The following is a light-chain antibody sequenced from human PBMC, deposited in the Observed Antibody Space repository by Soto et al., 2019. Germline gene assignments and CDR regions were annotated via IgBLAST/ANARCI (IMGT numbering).Light chain of an antibody. J-gene: IGLJ1*01. Sequence: QSALTQPASVSGSPGQSITISCTGTSSDVGGYNYVSWYQQLPGKAPKLMIYDVSNRPSGVSNRFSGSKSVNTASLTISGLQAEDEADYYCSSYTSSNTLYVFGTGTKVTVL. CDR1: SSDVGGYNY. CDR3: SSYTSSNTLYV. CDR2: DVS. V-gene: IGLV2-14*01.